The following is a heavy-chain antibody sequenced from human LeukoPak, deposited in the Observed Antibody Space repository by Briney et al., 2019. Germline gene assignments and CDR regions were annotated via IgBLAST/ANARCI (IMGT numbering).Heavy chain of an antibody. J-gene: IGHJ6*03. CDR3: ARVAAMVRGVPALYYYYYMDV. Sequence: GGSLRLSCAGSGFTFSTHGMNWVRQAPGKGLEWVSGVTPSGDPTYYADSVKGRFTISRDNSKNTLYLQMNSLRAEDTAVYYCARVAAMVRGVPALYYYYYMDVWGKGTTVTISS. CDR1: GFTFSTHG. D-gene: IGHD3-10*01. CDR2: VTPSGDPT. V-gene: IGHV3-23*01.